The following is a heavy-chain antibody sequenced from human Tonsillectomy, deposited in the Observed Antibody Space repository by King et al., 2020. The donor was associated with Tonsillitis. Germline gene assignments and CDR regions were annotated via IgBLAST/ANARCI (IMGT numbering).Heavy chain of an antibody. CDR3: ARDAATVVNINWLDP. J-gene: IGHJ5*02. CDR1: GYSFTDYY. CDR2: INPYSANT. Sequence: QLVQSGAEVKKPGASVKVSCKASGYSFTDYYMHWVRQAPGQGLEWMGWINPYSANTNYARRFQGRVTMTRDTSITTVYMELSRLRSDDTAVYYCARDAATVVNINWLDPWGQGTLVTVSS. V-gene: IGHV1-2*02. D-gene: IGHD4-23*01.